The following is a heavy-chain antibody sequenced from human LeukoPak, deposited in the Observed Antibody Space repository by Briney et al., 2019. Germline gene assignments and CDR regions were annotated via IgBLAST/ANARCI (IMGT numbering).Heavy chain of an antibody. V-gene: IGHV3-74*01. J-gene: IGHJ4*02. CDR2: INRDGSDT. CDR1: GFTFNSYY. Sequence: PGGSLRLSCAASGFTFNSYYMNWVRQAPGKGLVWVSRINRDGSDTIYADSVKGRFTISRDNAKNTLFLQMNSLRAEDTAVYYCAREDFGVDYWDQGTLVTVSS. CDR3: AREDFGVDY. D-gene: IGHD3-10*01.